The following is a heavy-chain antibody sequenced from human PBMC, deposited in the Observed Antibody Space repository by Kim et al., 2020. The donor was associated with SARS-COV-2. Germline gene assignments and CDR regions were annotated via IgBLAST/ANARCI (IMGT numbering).Heavy chain of an antibody. CDR1: GGSFSGYY. Sequence: SETLSLTCAVYGGSFSGYYWSWIRQPPGKGLEWIGEINHSGSTNYNPSLKSRVTISVDTSKNQFSLKLSSVTAADTAVYYCARAVRTINYGSGSQQPRYRYYYYGMDVWGQGTTVTVSS. CDR2: INHSGST. CDR3: ARAVRTINYGSGSQQPRYRYYYYGMDV. J-gene: IGHJ6*02. D-gene: IGHD3-10*01. V-gene: IGHV4-34*01.